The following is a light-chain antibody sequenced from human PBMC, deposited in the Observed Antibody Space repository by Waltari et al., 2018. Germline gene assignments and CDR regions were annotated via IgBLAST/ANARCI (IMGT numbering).Light chain of an antibody. Sequence: QSALTQPRSVSGSPGQSITISCTGTSSDVGGYNYVSWYQQHPGKAPKLIIYDVSKRPSGVPDLFSGSKSGNTASLTISGLQSEYEADYYCCSYAGSYTLWVFGGGTKLTVL. CDR1: SSDVGGYNY. CDR3: CSYAGSYTLWV. J-gene: IGLJ3*02. CDR2: DVS. V-gene: IGLV2-11*01.